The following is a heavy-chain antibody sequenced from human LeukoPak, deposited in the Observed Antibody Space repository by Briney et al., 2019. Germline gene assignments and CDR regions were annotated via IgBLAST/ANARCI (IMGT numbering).Heavy chain of an antibody. CDR2: TSAYNGNT. CDR1: GYTFTSYG. D-gene: IGHD3-9*01. CDR3: ARYGNVLRYFDWPHPDY. V-gene: IGHV1-18*01. Sequence: ASVKVSCKASGYTFTSYGISWVRQAPGQGLEWMGWTSAYNGNTNYAQKLQGRVTMTTDTSTSTAYMELRSLRSDDTAVYYCARYGNVLRYFDWPHPDYWGQGTLVTVSS. J-gene: IGHJ4*02.